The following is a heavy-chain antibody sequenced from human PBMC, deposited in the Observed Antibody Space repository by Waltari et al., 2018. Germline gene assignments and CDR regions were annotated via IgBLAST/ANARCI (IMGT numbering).Heavy chain of an antibody. D-gene: IGHD1-26*01. CDR3: AMGVRGGATTGDNYYYGMDV. V-gene: IGHV1-3*01. CDR1: GYTFTSYA. Sequence: QVQLVQSGAEVKKPGASVKVSCKASGYTFTSYAMHWVRQAPGQRLEWMGWINAGNGNTKYSQKFQGRVTITRDTSASTAYMELSSLRSEDTAVYYCAMGVRGGATTGDNYYYGMDVWGQGTTVTVSS. CDR2: INAGNGNT. J-gene: IGHJ6*02.